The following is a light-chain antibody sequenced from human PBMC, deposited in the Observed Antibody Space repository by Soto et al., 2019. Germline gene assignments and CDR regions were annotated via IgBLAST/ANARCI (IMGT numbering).Light chain of an antibody. Sequence: QSVLTQPPSVSGAPGQRVTISCTGSSSNIGAGYDVHWYQQLPGTAPKLLIYGNSNRPSGVPDRFSGSKSGTSDSLAITGLRAEAEAVYYCQSDDSSLGGYVFGTGTKATVL. CDR2: GNS. CDR1: SSNIGAGYD. J-gene: IGLJ1*01. V-gene: IGLV1-40*01. CDR3: QSDDSSLGGYV.